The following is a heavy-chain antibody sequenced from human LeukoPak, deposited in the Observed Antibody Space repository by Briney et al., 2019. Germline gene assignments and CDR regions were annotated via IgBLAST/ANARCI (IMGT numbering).Heavy chain of an antibody. CDR1: GYTFTGHY. D-gene: IGHD3-22*01. CDR2: INPNSGGT. V-gene: IGHV1-2*02. Sequence: ASVKVSCKASGYTFTGHYMNWVRQAPGQGLEWMGWINPNSGGTNYAQKFQGRVTMTRDTSISTAYMELSSLRSDDTAVYYCAGVEYHYGSSGYYDYWGQGTLVTVSS. CDR3: AGVEYHYGSSGYYDY. J-gene: IGHJ4*02.